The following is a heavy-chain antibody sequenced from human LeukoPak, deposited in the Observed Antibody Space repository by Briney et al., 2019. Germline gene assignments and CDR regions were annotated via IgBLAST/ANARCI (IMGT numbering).Heavy chain of an antibody. CDR2: INWNGGRT. CDR3: ARGQIYGDYGC. D-gene: IGHD4-17*01. CDR1: GFTFDDYG. J-gene: IGHJ4*02. Sequence: GGSLRLSCAASGFTFDDYGMSWVRQAPGKGLEWVTTINWNGGRTGYADSVKGRFTISRDNAKNSLYLQMNSLRAEDTAFYYCARGQIYGDYGCWGQGTLVPVSS. V-gene: IGHV3-20*04.